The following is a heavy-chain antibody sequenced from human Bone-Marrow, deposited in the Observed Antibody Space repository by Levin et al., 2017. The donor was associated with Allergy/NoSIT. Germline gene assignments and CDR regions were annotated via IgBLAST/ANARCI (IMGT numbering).Heavy chain of an antibody. CDR1: GYTFTGYY. D-gene: IGHD6-19*01. CDR2: INPNSGGT. V-gene: IGHV1-2*06. J-gene: IGHJ5*02. CDR3: AREWALIAVAGTSWFDP. Sequence: VASVKVSCKASGYTFTGYYMHWVRQAPGQGLEWMGRINPNSGGTNYAQKFQGRVTMTRDTSISTAYMELSRLRSDDTAVYYCAREWALIAVAGTSWFDPWGQGTLVTVSS.